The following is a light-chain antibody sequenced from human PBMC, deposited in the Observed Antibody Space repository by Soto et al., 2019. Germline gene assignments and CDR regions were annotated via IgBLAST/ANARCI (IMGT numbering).Light chain of an antibody. CDR3: QQYGSSPRT. Sequence: EIVLTQSPGTLSLSPGERATLSCRASQSLSSSQLAWYQQKPGQAPRLLIHDASSRATGISDRFTGSGSGTDFTLTITILEPEDFAVYYCQQYGSSPRTFGLGTKVEI. CDR2: DAS. CDR1: QSLSSSQ. J-gene: IGKJ1*01. V-gene: IGKV3-20*01.